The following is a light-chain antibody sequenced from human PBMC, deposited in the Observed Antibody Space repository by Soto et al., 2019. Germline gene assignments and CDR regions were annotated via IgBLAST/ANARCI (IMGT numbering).Light chain of an antibody. CDR2: DNT. CDR1: SSDIGAGYR. V-gene: IGLV1-40*01. CDR3: GGWDDSLSGPV. Sequence: QSVLTQPPSVSGAPGERVTISCTGSSSDIGAGYRVRWYQQVPGTAPKLLIYDNTNRPSGVPARFSGSKSGTSASLAISGRRSEDEADYYCGGWDDSLSGPVFGGGTKLTVL. J-gene: IGLJ2*01.